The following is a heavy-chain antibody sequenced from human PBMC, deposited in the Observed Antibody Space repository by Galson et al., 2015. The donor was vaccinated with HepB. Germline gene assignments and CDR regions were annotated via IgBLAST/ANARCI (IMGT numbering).Heavy chain of an antibody. Sequence: SLRLSCAASGFTFSSYWMHWVRQAPGKGLVWVSRINSDGSSTSYADSVKGRFTISRDNAKNTLYLQMNSLRAEDTAVYYCARVPRYCSGGSCYGAFDIWGQGTMVTVSS. V-gene: IGHV3-74*01. D-gene: IGHD2-15*01. CDR3: ARVPRYCSGGSCYGAFDI. J-gene: IGHJ3*02. CDR2: INSDGSST. CDR1: GFTFSSYW.